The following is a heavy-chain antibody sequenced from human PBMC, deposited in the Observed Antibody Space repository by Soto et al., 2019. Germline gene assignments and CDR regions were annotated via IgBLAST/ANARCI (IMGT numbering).Heavy chain of an antibody. CDR3: ARHRGPAPVY. J-gene: IGHJ4*02. D-gene: IGHD3-10*01. CDR1: GGSISGYY. CDR2: LFYGGTT. Sequence: QVQLQESGPGLVKPSETLSLTCTVSGGSISGYYWTWIRQPPGKGLEWVGSLFYGGTTDYNPSLKIRLTMYLDTSKTHFSLKVRSVTAAATAVYYCARHRGPAPVYWGQGTLVTASS. V-gene: IGHV4-39*01.